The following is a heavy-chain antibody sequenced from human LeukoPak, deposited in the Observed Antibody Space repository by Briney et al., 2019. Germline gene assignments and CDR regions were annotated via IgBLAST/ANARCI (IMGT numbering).Heavy chain of an antibody. V-gene: IGHV4-59*01. Sequence: PSETLSLTCTVSGGSISSYYWSWIRQPPGKGLEWIGYIYYSGSTNYNPSLKSRVTISVDTSKNQFSLKLSSVTAADTAVYYCARNLGGYFQHWGQGTLVTVSS. CDR3: ARNLGGYFQH. CDR2: IYYSGST. CDR1: GGSISSYY. J-gene: IGHJ1*01. D-gene: IGHD3-16*01.